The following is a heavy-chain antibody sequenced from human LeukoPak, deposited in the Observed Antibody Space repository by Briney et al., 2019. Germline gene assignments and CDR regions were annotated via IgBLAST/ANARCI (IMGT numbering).Heavy chain of an antibody. J-gene: IGHJ4*02. CDR3: ARGEYRDDYGDPFDY. D-gene: IGHD4-17*01. Sequence: PGRSLRLSCAASGFTFSSYGMHWVRQAPGKGLEWVAVIWYDGSNKYYADSVKGRFTTSRDNSKNTLYLQMNSLRAEDTAVYYCARGEYRDDYGDPFDYWGQGTLVTVSS. CDR2: IWYDGSNK. V-gene: IGHV3-33*01. CDR1: GFTFSSYG.